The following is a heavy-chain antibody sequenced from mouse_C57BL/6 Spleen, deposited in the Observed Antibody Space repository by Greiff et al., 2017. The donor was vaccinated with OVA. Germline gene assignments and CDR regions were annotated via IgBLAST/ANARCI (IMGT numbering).Heavy chain of an antibody. D-gene: IGHD1-1*01. V-gene: IGHV5-16*01. Sequence: EVKLVESEGGLVQPGSSMKLSCTASGFTFSDYYMAWVRQVPEKGLEWVANINYDGSSTYYLDSLKSRFIISRDNAKNILYLQMSSLKSEDTATYYCARDPITTVVGGYFDVWGTGTTVTVSS. CDR2: INYDGSST. CDR1: GFTFSDYY. CDR3: ARDPITTVVGGYFDV. J-gene: IGHJ1*03.